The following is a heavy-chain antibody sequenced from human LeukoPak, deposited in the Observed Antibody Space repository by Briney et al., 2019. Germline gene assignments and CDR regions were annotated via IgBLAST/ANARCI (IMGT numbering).Heavy chain of an antibody. CDR2: ISSSSSYI. CDR3: ASTCHYDILSVCCMDV. CDR1: GFTFSSYS. J-gene: IGHJ6*04. D-gene: IGHD3-9*01. Sequence: PGGSLRLSCAASGFTFSSYSMNWVRQAPGEGLEWVSSISSSSSYIYYADSVKGRFTISRDNAKNSLYLQMNSLRAEDTAVYYCASTCHYDILSVCCMDVWGKGTTVTVPS. V-gene: IGHV3-21*01.